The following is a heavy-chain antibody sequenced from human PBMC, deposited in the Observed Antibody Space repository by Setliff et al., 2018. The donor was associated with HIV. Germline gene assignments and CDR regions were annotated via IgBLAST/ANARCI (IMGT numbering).Heavy chain of an antibody. CDR3: ARHVTVYYYDSSGYPAYFDY. J-gene: IGHJ4*02. V-gene: IGHV4-59*08. CDR2: IYYSGST. Sequence: SETLSLTCTVSGGSISSHYWSWIRQPPGKGLEWIGYIYYSGSTTYSPSLKSRVTISVDTSKNQFSLKLSSVTAADTAVYYCARHVTVYYYDSSGYPAYFDYWGQGTLVTVSS. D-gene: IGHD3-22*01. CDR1: GGSISSHY.